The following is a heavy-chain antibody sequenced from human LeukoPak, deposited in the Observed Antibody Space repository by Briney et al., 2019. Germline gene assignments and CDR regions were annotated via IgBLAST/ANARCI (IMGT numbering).Heavy chain of an antibody. J-gene: IGHJ4*02. CDR3: SRSAYYDGSGNYYDY. D-gene: IGHD3-22*01. V-gene: IGHV3-74*01. Sequence: PGGSLRLSCAASGFIFRNYWMHWVRQVPGKGLVWVSRINPDGITTTYTDSVKGRFTISRDNAKNTLYLQMNGLRAEDTAVYYCSRSAYYDGSGNYYDYWGQGTLVPVSS. CDR2: INPDGITT. CDR1: GFIFRNYW.